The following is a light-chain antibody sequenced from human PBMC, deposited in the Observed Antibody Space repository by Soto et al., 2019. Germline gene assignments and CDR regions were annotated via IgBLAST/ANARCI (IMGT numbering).Light chain of an antibody. J-gene: IGKJ5*01. V-gene: IGKV1-33*01. Sequence: DIQMTQSPSSLSPSLGARATFTCKASQNINNYLNWYQQKPGRAPKLLIYDASNLEAGVPSRFRGSGSGTDFTFTISRLQPEDIATYYCQQYENLPTFGQGTRLEIK. CDR3: QQYENLPT. CDR1: QNINNY. CDR2: DAS.